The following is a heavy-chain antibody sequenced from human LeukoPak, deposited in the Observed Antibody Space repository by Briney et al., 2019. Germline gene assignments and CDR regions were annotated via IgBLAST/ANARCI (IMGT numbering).Heavy chain of an antibody. D-gene: IGHD4-17*01. CDR1: GFTFSSYG. J-gene: IGHJ4*02. V-gene: IGHV3-33*01. CDR3: ARDVYGDYVGGYFDY. CDR2: IWYDGSNK. Sequence: GGSLRLSCAASGFTFSSYGMHWVRQAPGKGLEWVAVIWYDGSNKYYADSVKGRFTISRDNSENTLYLQMNSLRAEDTAVYYCARDVYGDYVGGYFDYWGQGTLVTVSS.